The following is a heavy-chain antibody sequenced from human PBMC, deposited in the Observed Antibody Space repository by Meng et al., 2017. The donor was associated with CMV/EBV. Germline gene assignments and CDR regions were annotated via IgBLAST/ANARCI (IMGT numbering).Heavy chain of an antibody. J-gene: IGHJ5*02. Sequence: GSAPGLVSLPEPLSLPCTASGGSSVIYYWSWIRQPAGKGLEWIGRIYTSGSTNYNPSLKSRVTMSVDTSKNQFSLKLSSVTAADTAVYYCAREIVVVPAAIDNWFDPWGQGTLVTVSS. V-gene: IGHV4-4*07. D-gene: IGHD2-2*02. CDR1: GGSSVIYY. CDR3: AREIVVVPAAIDNWFDP. CDR2: IYTSGST.